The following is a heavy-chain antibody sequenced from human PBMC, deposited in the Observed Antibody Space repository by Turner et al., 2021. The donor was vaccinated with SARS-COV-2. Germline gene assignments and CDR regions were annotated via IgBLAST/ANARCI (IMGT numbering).Heavy chain of an antibody. CDR3: ARDRSGWYLDY. CDR1: GFTFSSYA. Sequence: VQLVESGGGLVQPGRSLRLSCAASGFTFSSYAMHWVRQAPGKGLEWVAVISYDGSNKFYAGSVKGRITISRDNSKNTLYLQMNSLRAEDTAVYYCARDRSGWYLDYWGQGTLVTVSS. CDR2: ISYDGSNK. D-gene: IGHD6-19*01. V-gene: IGHV3-30*04. J-gene: IGHJ4*02.